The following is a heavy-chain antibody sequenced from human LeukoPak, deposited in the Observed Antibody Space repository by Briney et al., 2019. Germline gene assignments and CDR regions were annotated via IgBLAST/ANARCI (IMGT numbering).Heavy chain of an antibody. J-gene: IGHJ4*02. Sequence: PGGSLRLSCAASGFTFSSYEMNWVRQAPGQRLEWMGWINAGNGNTKYSQEFQGRVTITRDTSASTAYMELSSLRSEDMAVYYCARGEIFKSFSSSRFDYWGQGTLVTVSS. D-gene: IGHD6-6*01. V-gene: IGHV1-3*03. CDR3: ARGEIFKSFSSSRFDY. CDR2: INAGNGNT. CDR1: GFTFSSYE.